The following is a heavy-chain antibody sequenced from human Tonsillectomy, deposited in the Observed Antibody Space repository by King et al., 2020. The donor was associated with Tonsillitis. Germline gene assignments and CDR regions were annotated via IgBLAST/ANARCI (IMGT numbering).Heavy chain of an antibody. CDR3: ARTTFYSDNGGYYYVDYFDF. Sequence: QLQESGPGLVKPSETLSLTCTVSGYSISSGYYWGWIRQPPGKGLEWIGTLYHSGSTYYNPSLKSRVTISVDTSKNQFSLKLSSVTAADTAVYYCARTTFYSDNGGYYYVDYFDFWGQGTLVTVSS. CDR1: GYSISSGYY. CDR2: LYHSGST. D-gene: IGHD3-22*01. J-gene: IGHJ4*02. V-gene: IGHV4-38-2*02.